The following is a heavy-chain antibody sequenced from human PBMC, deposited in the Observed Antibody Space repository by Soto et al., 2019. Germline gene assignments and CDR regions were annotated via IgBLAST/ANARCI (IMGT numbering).Heavy chain of an antibody. CDR1: GFTFSNYA. D-gene: IGHD6-13*01. CDR2: ISGSGGST. Sequence: EVQLLESGGGLVQPGGSLRLSCAASGFTFSNYAVTWVRQAPGKGLEWVSTISGSGGSTYYADSVKGRFTISRDNTKNTLYLQMNSLRAEDTDVYYCEKHQGSSWYEIYYWGKGTLVTVSS. CDR3: EKHQGSSWYEIYY. J-gene: IGHJ4*02. V-gene: IGHV3-23*01.